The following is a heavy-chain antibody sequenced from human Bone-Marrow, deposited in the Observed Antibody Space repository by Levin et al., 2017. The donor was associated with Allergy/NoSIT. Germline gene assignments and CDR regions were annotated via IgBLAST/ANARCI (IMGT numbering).Heavy chain of an antibody. CDR3: AKRSTERDNIYYYDYYMDV. CDR1: GFTFSSYA. V-gene: IGHV3-23*01. D-gene: IGHD2-2*01. Sequence: GGSLRLSCAASGFTFSSYAMSWVRQAPGKGLEWVSAISGSGGSTYYADSVKGRFTISRDNSKNTLYLQMNSLRAEDTAVYYCAKRSTERDNIYYYDYYMDVWGKGTTVTVAS. CDR2: ISGSGGST. J-gene: IGHJ6*03.